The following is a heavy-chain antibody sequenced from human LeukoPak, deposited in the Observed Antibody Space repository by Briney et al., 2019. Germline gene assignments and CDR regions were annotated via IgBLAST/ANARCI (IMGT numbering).Heavy chain of an antibody. CDR3: ARTSRHFYGSGSNLTPWPADMGV. Sequence: SETLSLTCTVSGGSINSYYWTWIRQPPGKGLEWIGYIYYSGSTHYNPSLNSRVTISMDTSKNHFSLKLSSVTAADTAIYYCARTSRHFYGSGSNLTPWPADMGVWGQGTKVTVSS. J-gene: IGHJ6*02. CDR1: GGSINSYY. V-gene: IGHV4-59*01. CDR2: IYYSGST. D-gene: IGHD3-10*01.